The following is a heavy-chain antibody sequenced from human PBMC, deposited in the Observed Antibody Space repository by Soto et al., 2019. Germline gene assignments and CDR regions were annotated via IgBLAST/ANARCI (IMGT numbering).Heavy chain of an antibody. V-gene: IGHV3-30*03. Sequence: QVQLVESGGGVVQPGRSLRLSCAASGFTLSNYGMHWVRQAPGKGLEWVAVISYDGSNKDFRDSVKGRFTISRDNSKVYLQMNSLRTDDTAVYYCATTRDWSGSSGIDYWGQGTLVTVSS. CDR3: ATTRDWSGSSGIDY. CDR2: ISYDGSNK. J-gene: IGHJ4*02. CDR1: GFTLSNYG. D-gene: IGHD3-3*01.